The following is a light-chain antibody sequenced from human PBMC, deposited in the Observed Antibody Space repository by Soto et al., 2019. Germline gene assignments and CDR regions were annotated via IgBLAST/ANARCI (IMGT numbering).Light chain of an antibody. J-gene: IGKJ4*01. CDR3: HQYNNWPPGT. V-gene: IGKV3D-15*01. CDR1: QSVSSN. CDR2: GAS. Sequence: EIVMTQSPATLSVSPGERATLSCRASQSVSSNLAWYQQKPGQAPRLLIYGASTRATGIPARFSGSGSGTEFTLTISSLQYDDFAVYYCHQYNNWPPGTFGGGTKVEIK.